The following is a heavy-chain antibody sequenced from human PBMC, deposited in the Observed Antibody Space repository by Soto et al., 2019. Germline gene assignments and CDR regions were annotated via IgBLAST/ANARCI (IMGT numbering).Heavy chain of an antibody. D-gene: IGHD3-10*01. V-gene: IGHV3-7*05. J-gene: IGHJ5*02. CDR2: IDQGAGEK. CDR1: GFSFSTYW. Sequence: EVQLVESGGGLVQPGGSLRLSCAASGFSFSTYWMDWVRQAPGKGLEWVANIDQGAGEKYSVDSVRGRFTISSDNAKNSLYLQMSSLRAEDTVIYYCARGGNWFAPWGQGTLVSVSS. CDR3: ARGGNWFAP.